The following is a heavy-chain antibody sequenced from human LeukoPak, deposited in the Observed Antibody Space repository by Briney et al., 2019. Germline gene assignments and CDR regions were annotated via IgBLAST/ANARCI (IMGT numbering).Heavy chain of an antibody. J-gene: IGHJ3*02. CDR2: IKQDGSEK. CDR3: AKALAPLIWNDGAFDI. D-gene: IGHD1-1*01. Sequence: PGGSLRLSCAASGFTFSSYWMSWVRQAPGKGLEWVANIKQDGSEKYYVDSVKGRFTISRDNAKNSLYLQMNSLRAEDMALYYCAKALAPLIWNDGAFDIWGQGTMVTVSS. CDR1: GFTFSSYW. V-gene: IGHV3-7*03.